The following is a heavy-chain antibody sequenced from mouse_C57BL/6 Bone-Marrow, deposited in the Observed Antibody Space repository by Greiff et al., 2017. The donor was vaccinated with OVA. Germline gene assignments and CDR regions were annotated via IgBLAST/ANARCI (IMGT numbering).Heavy chain of an antibody. CDR1: GYSITSGYY. CDR2: ISYDGSN. Sequence: EVKLQESGPGLVKPSQSLSLTCSVTGYSITSGYYWNWIRQFPGNKLEWMGYISYDGSNNYNPSLKNRISITRDTSTNQFFLKLNSVTTEDTATYYCARDPGTGYYFDYWGQGTTLTVSS. J-gene: IGHJ2*01. D-gene: IGHD4-1*01. CDR3: ARDPGTGYYFDY. V-gene: IGHV3-6*01.